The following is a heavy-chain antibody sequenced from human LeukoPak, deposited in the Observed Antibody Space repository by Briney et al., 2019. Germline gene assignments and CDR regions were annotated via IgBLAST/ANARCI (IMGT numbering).Heavy chain of an antibody. D-gene: IGHD3-22*01. J-gene: IGHJ4*02. CDR1: GFTFSSYA. V-gene: IGHV3-23*01. CDR3: AKPDSSGYYFNFDY. Sequence: PGGSLRLSCAASGFTFSSYAMSWVRQAPGKGLEWVSAISGSGGSTYYADPVKGRFTISRDNSKNTLYLQMNSLRAEDTAVYYCAKPDSSGYYFNFDYWGQGTLVTVSS. CDR2: ISGSGGST.